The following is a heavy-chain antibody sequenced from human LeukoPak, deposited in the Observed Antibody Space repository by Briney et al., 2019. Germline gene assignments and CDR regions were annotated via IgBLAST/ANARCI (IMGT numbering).Heavy chain of an antibody. J-gene: IGHJ3*02. CDR2: ISSTSDYI. CDR3: VSGNDPDSTWENYRLDAFDI. Sequence: GGSLRLSCAASGYTFSHYSVNWVRQAPGKGLEWVSSISSTSDYIYYADSVKGRFTISRDKTKSSLYLQMNSLRAEDTAVYYCVSGNDPDSTWENYRLDAFDIWGQGTAVIVSS. CDR1: GYTFSHYS. D-gene: IGHD3-16*02. V-gene: IGHV3-21*01.